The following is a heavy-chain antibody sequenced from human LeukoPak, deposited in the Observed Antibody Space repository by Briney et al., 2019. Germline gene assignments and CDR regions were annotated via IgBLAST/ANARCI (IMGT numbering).Heavy chain of an antibody. V-gene: IGHV4-4*07. J-gene: IGHJ4*02. Sequence: KASETLSLTCTVSGGSINSFYWSWVRQPAGRGLEWIGRIYTTGHADYDPSLQSRVSMSVDTSQKQFSLNLRSATAADTAFYFCARHGYTASHFFLDYWSQGTLVTVSS. D-gene: IGHD5-18*01. CDR1: GGSINSFY. CDR3: ARHGYTASHFFLDY. CDR2: IYTTGHA.